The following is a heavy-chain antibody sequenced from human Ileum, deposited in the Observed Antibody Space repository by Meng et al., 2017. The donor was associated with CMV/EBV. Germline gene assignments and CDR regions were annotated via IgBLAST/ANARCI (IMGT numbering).Heavy chain of an antibody. CDR1: GYTFTDYF. J-gene: IGHJ6*02. V-gene: IGHV1-2*02. CDR2: LNPKTGGT. D-gene: IGHD2-2*01. CDR3: ATCSSSACFYYGMDV. Sequence: ASVKVSCKASGYTFTDYFMHWVRQAPGQGLEWMGWLNPKTGGTFYAQKFQGRVTVTRDTSISTAYVELSRLRSDDMAIYYCATCSSSACFYYGMDVWGQGTTVTVSS.